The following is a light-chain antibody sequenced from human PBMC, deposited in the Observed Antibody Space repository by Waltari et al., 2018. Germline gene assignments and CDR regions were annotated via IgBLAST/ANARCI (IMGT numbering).Light chain of an antibody. J-gene: IGKJ2*03. CDR2: GAS. CDR1: QSVSSS. V-gene: IGKV3-15*01. CDR3: HQYSTWPYS. Sequence: EIVLTQSPATLSLSPGERATLSCRASQSVSSSLAWYQQKPGLAPRLLIYGASSRATGIPDRFSGSGFGTDFTLILSSLEPEDFAVYYCHQYSTWPYSFGQGTKVEI.